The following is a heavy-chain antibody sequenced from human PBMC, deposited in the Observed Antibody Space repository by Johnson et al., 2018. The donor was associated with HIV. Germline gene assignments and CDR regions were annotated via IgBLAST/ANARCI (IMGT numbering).Heavy chain of an antibody. Sequence: VQLVESGGGVVQPGGSLRLSCAASGFTFSSYGMHWVRQAPGKGLEWVAFIRYDGSNKYYADSVKGRFTISRDNSKNTLYLQMNSLRAEDTGVYYCARDRAAAGTDALDIWGQGTMVTVSS. V-gene: IGHV3-30*02. CDR2: IRYDGSNK. D-gene: IGHD6-13*01. J-gene: IGHJ3*02. CDR1: GFTFSSYG. CDR3: ARDRAAAGTDALDI.